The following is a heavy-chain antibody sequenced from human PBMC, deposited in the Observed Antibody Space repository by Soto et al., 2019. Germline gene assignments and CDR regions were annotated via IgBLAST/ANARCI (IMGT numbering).Heavy chain of an antibody. CDR1: GFTVITNY. CDR3: VRKKSIVGATGYFDY. CDR2: IYAGGNT. Sequence: EVQMVESGGGLVQPGGSLRLSCAVSGFTVITNYISWVRQAPGKGLEWVSDIYAGGNTYYADSVKGRFAISRDNSKNTLYLEMNSLRAEDTAVYYCVRKKSIVGATGYFDYWGQGTLVSVSS. D-gene: IGHD1-26*01. J-gene: IGHJ4*02. V-gene: IGHV3-66*01.